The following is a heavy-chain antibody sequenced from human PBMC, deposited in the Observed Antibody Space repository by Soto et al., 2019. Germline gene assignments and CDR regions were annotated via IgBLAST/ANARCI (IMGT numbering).Heavy chain of an antibody. V-gene: IGHV1-69*13. CDR3: ARDLGVSNHNWFDP. J-gene: IGHJ5*02. CDR2: IIPIFGTA. D-gene: IGHD4-4*01. Sequence: GASVKVSCKASGGTFSSYAISWLRQAPGQGLEWMGGIIPIFGTANYAQKFQGRVTITADESTSTAYMELSSLRSEDTAVYYCARDLGVSNHNWFDPWGQGTLVTVSS. CDR1: GGTFSSYA.